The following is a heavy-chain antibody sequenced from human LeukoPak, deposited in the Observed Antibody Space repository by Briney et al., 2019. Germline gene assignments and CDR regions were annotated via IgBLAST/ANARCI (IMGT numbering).Heavy chain of an antibody. Sequence: ASVKVSCKASGYTFTDYYVYWVRQAPGQGLEWMGWINPKNGGTRYAQTFQGWVTVSRDTSISTAYTELSTLKSDDTAVYYCGRGRGVTTAGTSWFDPWGQGTLVIVSS. CDR3: GRGRGVTTAGTSWFDP. CDR1: GYTFTDYY. V-gene: IGHV1-2*04. J-gene: IGHJ5*02. CDR2: INPKNGGT. D-gene: IGHD6-13*01.